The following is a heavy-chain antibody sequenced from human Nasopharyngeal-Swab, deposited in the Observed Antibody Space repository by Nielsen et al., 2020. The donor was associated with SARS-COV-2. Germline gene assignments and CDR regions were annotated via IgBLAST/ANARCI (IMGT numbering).Heavy chain of an antibody. CDR1: GVSFSGYY. J-gene: IGHJ6*03. CDR2: INHSGST. Sequence: SETLSLTCAVYGVSFSGYYWRWIRQPPGKGLEWIGEINHSGSTNYNPSLKSRVTISVDTSKNQFSLKLMPVNAADTAVYYCARSPPIDPYYYYYMDVWGKGTTVTVSS. CDR3: ARSPPIDPYYYYYMDV. V-gene: IGHV4-34*01.